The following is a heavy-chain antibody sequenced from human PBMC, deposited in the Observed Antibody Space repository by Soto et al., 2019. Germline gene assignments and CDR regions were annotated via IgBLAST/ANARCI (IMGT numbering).Heavy chain of an antibody. CDR2: VYVTGTGT. Sequence: GASVKVSGKASGYPFTTCHLHWVRQAPGQGLEWMGIVYVTGTGTRSAQKFQGRLTMTRDRSTSTVYMELSSLRSEDTAVYYCARPEGYGSGSYYFDSWGQGTLVTVSS. CDR3: ARPEGYGSGSYYFDS. J-gene: IGHJ4*02. V-gene: IGHV1-46*01. CDR1: GYPFTTCH. D-gene: IGHD3-10*01.